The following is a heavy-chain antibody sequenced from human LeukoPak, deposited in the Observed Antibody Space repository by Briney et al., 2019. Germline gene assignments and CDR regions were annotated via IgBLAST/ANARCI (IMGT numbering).Heavy chain of an antibody. V-gene: IGHV4-59*08. CDR2: IYYAGSS. Sequence: PSETLSLTYTVSGVSIKNYYWSWIRQPPGKGLEWIANIYYAGSSNYNPSLKSRVLVSIDASKNHLSLKLTSVTAADTAIYYCARQAVIIPTGMEGPWFDPWGQGTLVAVSS. CDR3: ARQAVIIPTGMEGPWFDP. J-gene: IGHJ5*02. CDR1: GVSIKNYY. D-gene: IGHD2/OR15-2a*01.